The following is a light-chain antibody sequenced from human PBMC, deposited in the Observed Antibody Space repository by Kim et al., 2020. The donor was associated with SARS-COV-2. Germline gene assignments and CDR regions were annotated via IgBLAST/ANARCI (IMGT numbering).Light chain of an antibody. CDR3: QQYYSYPVT. CDR1: QSISSQ. Sequence: DIQMTQSPSTLSASVGDRVTITCRASQSISSQLAWLQQKPGKAPNLLIYKASSLQSGVPSRFSGSGSGTEFTLTISSLQPDDLATYYCQQYYSYPVTFAGETKVDIK. V-gene: IGKV1-5*03. J-gene: IGKJ4*01. CDR2: KAS.